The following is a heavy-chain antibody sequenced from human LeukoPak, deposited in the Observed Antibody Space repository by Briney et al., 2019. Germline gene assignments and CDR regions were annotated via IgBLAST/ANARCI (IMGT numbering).Heavy chain of an antibody. D-gene: IGHD5-18*01. J-gene: IGHJ4*02. CDR3: AKDISFLWLQDY. V-gene: IGHV3-43*02. CDR1: GFTFDDYA. Sequence: GGSLRLSCAASGFTFDDYAMHWVRHAPGKGLEWVSLISGDGGSTYYADSVKCRFTISRDNSKNSLYLQMNSLRTEDTALYYCAKDISFLWLQDYWGQGTLVTVSS. CDR2: ISGDGGST.